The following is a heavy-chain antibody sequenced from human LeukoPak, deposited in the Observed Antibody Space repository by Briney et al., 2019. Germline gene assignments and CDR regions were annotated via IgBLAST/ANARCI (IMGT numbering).Heavy chain of an antibody. Sequence: PSETLSLTCSVSGGSISSGSYYWSWIRQPAGKGLEWIGRVYSSGNTNYNPSFRSRVTISLDTAKNQFSLKLNSVTAAVSAVYYYATNRAELWGRGTLVTVSS. V-gene: IGHV4-61*02. J-gene: IGHJ2*01. CDR3: ATNRAEL. CDR1: GGSISSGSYY. D-gene: IGHD2-8*01. CDR2: VYSSGNT.